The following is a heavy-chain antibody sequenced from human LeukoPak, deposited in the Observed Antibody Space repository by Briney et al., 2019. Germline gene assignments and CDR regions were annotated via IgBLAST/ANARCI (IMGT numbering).Heavy chain of an antibody. CDR2: ISGSGGST. CDR3: AKGLYSSSWSHDY. D-gene: IGHD6-13*01. J-gene: IGHJ4*02. CDR1: GFTFSSYA. Sequence: PGGSLRLSCAASGFTFSSYAMSWVRQAPGKGLEWVSAISGSGGSTYYADSVKGRFTISGDNSKNTLYLQMNSLRAEDTAVYYCAKGLYSSSWSHDYWGQGTLVTVSS. V-gene: IGHV3-23*01.